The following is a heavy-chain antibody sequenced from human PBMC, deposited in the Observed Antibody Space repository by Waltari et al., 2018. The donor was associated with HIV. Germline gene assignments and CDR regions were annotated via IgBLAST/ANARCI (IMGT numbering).Heavy chain of an antibody. CDR3: AKGGPTIGLYYFDY. Sequence: EVQLVESGGGLVQPGRSLSLSCAASGFSFDDYALHWVRQAPGKGLEWVSGISWNGAGVGYAGSVKGRFAISRDNAKNSLYLQMNSLRAEDTALYYCAKGGPTIGLYYFDYWGQGTLVTVSS. CDR1: GFSFDDYA. D-gene: IGHD5-12*01. J-gene: IGHJ4*02. CDR2: ISWNGAGV. V-gene: IGHV3-9*01.